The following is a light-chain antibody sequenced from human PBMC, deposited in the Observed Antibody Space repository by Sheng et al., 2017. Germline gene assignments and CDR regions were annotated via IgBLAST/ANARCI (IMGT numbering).Light chain of an antibody. CDR1: QSVSSY. CDR2: DAS. CDR3: QQYGSSLFS. V-gene: IGKV3-20*01. J-gene: IGKJ3*01. Sequence: EIVLTQSPATLSLSPGERATLSCRASQSVSSYLAWYQQKPGQAPRLLIYDASNRATGIPARFSGSGSGTDFTLTISRVEPADFAVYYCQQYGSSLFSFGPGTKLEIK.